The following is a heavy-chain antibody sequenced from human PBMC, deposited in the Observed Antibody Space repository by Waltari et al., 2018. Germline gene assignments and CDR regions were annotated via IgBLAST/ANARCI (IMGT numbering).Heavy chain of an antibody. CDR1: GYTFTSYA. CDR3: ARVPPMIVATTRGAFDI. V-gene: IGHV7-4-1*02. Sequence: QVQLVQSGSELKKPGASVKVSCKASGYTFTSYAMNWVRPAPGQGLEWMGWINTNTGNPTYAQGFTGRFVFSLDTSVSTAYLQISSLKAEDTAVYYCARVPPMIVATTRGAFDIWGQGTMVTVSS. CDR2: INTNTGNP. J-gene: IGHJ3*02. D-gene: IGHD5-12*01.